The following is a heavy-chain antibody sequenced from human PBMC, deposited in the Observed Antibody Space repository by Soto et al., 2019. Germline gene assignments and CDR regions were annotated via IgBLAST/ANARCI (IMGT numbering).Heavy chain of an antibody. D-gene: IGHD3-3*01. CDR2: IYYSGST. J-gene: IGHJ4*02. V-gene: IGHV4-59*08. Sequence: SETMSLTCTVSGGSLSSYDWSWIRRHTGKGLEWIGYIYYSGSTNYNPSLKSRVTISVDTSKNQFSLKLSSVTAADTAVYYCARQGVDFWSGYYQTGYYFDYWGQGTLVTVSS. CDR3: ARQGVDFWSGYYQTGYYFDY. CDR1: GGSLSSYD.